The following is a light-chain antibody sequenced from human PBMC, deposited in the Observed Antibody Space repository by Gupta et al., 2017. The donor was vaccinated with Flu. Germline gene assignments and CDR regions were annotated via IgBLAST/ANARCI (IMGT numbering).Light chain of an antibody. CDR2: KDT. CDR1: ALPNQY. CDR3: QSADSTSTYYV. V-gene: IGLV3-25*03. J-gene: IGLJ1*01. Sequence: SYELTQPPSVSVSPGQTARITCSGDALPNQYVYWFQQKQGQAPALLIYKDTERPSGSPERFSASGSGTTVTLTISGVQAEDEADYYCQSADSTSTYYVFGAGTKVTVL.